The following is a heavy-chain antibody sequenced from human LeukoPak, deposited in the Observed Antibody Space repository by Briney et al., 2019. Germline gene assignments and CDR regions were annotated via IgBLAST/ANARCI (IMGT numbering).Heavy chain of an antibody. CDR1: GYTFTSCY. D-gene: IGHD6-19*01. V-gene: IGHV1-46*01. CDR2: INPSGGST. J-gene: IGHJ4*02. CDR3: ARDGYSSGWFL. Sequence: GASVKVSRKASGYTFTSCYMHWVRQAPGQGLEWMGIINPSGGSTSYAQKFQGRVTMTRDTSTSTVYMELSSLRSEDTAVYYCARDGYSSGWFLWGQGTLVTVSS.